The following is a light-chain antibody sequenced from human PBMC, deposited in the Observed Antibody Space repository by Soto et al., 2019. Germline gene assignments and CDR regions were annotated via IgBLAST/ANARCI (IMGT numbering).Light chain of an antibody. Sequence: VFTQSPGTLSLSTGERATLSCRASQSVSSSYLAWYQQKPGQAPRLLIYGASSRATGIPDRFSGSGSGTDFTLTISRLEPEDFAVYYCQQYGSSPWTFGQGTKVDI. CDR1: QSVSSSY. J-gene: IGKJ1*01. V-gene: IGKV3-20*01. CDR2: GAS. CDR3: QQYGSSPWT.